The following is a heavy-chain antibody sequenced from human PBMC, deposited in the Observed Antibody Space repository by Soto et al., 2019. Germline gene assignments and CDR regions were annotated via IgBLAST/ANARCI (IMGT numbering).Heavy chain of an antibody. V-gene: IGHV5-51*01. D-gene: IGHD2-2*01. J-gene: IGHJ6*02. CDR1: GYSFTSYW. CDR3: ARLPPAAGAYYYYGMDV. CDR2: IYPGDSDT. Sequence: GESLKISCKGSGYSFTSYWIGWVRQMPGKGLEWMGIIYPGDSDTRYSPSFQGQATISADKPISTAYLQWSSLKASDTAMYYCARLPPAAGAYYYYGMDVWGQGTTVTVSS.